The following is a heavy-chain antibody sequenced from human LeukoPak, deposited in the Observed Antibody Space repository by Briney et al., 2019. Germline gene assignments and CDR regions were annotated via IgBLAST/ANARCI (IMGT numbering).Heavy chain of an antibody. J-gene: IGHJ5*02. Sequence: ASVKVSCKASGYTFTGYYMHWVRQAPGLGLEWMGWINPNSGGTNYAQKFQGRVTMTRDTSISTAYMELSRLRSDDTAVYYCARDRLGRDKANVPGDTNWFDPWGQGTLVTVSS. CDR3: ARDRLGRDKANVPGDTNWFDP. V-gene: IGHV1-2*02. D-gene: IGHD3-10*01. CDR2: INPNSGGT. CDR1: GYTFTGYY.